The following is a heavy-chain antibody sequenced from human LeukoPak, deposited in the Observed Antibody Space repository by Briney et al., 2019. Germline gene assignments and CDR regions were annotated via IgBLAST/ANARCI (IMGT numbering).Heavy chain of an antibody. CDR2: IGGTAGGT. Sequence: GGSLRLSCAASGFTFSSYGMTWVRQAPGKGLEWVSAIGGTAGGTHYADSVKGRFTISRDNSKNTLYLQMSSLRAEDTAIYYCAKGLFSWSAALDYWGQGTLVTVSS. J-gene: IGHJ4*02. D-gene: IGHD3-3*01. CDR1: GFTFSSYG. V-gene: IGHV3-23*01. CDR3: AKGLFSWSAALDY.